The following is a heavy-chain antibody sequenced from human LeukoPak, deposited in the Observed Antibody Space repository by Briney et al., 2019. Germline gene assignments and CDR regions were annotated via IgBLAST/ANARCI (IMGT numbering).Heavy chain of an antibody. V-gene: IGHV3-23*01. CDR2: ITGSAGGT. J-gene: IGHJ5*02. CDR3: AKDSQPAAGPTEFDP. Sequence: GGSLRLSCAASGFTFSNYAMSWVRQAPGKGLECVSAITGSAGGTYYADSVKGRFTISRNNSKSTLSLQMNSLRAKDTAVYYCAKDSQPAAGPTEFDPWGQGTLVTVSS. D-gene: IGHD6-13*01. CDR1: GFTFSNYA.